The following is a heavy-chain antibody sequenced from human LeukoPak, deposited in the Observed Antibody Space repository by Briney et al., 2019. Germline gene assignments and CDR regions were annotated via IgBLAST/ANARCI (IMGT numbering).Heavy chain of an antibody. V-gene: IGHV1-69*13. CDR3: ARLADTAMVWPVDY. CDR2: IISIFGTA. D-gene: IGHD5-18*01. Sequence: SVKVSCKASGGTFSSYAISWVRQAPGQGLEWMAGIISIFGTANYAQKFQGRVTITADESTSTAYMELSSLRSEDTAVYYCARLADTAMVWPVDYWGQGTLVTVSS. CDR1: GGTFSSYA. J-gene: IGHJ4*02.